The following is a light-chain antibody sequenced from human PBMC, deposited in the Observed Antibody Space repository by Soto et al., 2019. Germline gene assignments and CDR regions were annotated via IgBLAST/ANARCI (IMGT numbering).Light chain of an antibody. V-gene: IGLV2-14*03. CDR1: SSDVGAYNF. CDR3: SSYTTISTRV. CDR2: DVN. Sequence: QSVLTQPASVSGSPGQSITISCTGTSSDVGAYNFVSWYQHRPGKAPKLMIYDVNNRPSGVSDRFSGSKSGNTASLTISGLQAEDEADYYCSSYTTISTRVFGGGTQLTVL. J-gene: IGLJ3*02.